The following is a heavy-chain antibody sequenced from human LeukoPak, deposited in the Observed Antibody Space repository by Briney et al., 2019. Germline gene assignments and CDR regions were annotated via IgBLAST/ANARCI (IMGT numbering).Heavy chain of an antibody. D-gene: IGHD5/OR15-5a*01. Sequence: GGSLRLSCAASGFTFSSYAMSWVRQAAGKGLEWDSAISGSGGSTYYADSVKGRFTISRDNSKNTLYLQMNSLRAEDTAVYYSGCSTYYYYYLDVWGKGTTVTVSS. V-gene: IGHV3-23*01. J-gene: IGHJ6*03. CDR2: ISGSGGST. CDR3: GCSTYYYYYLDV. CDR1: GFTFSSYA.